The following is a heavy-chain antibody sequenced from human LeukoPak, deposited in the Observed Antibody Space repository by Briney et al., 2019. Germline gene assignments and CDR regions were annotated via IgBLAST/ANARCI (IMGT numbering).Heavy chain of an antibody. CDR3: ARGGWHSYGPNWFDP. CDR2: IKHSGST. V-gene: IGHV4-34*01. Sequence: SETLSLTCAVYGGSFSGCYWSWIRQPPGKGLEGIGEIKHSGSTNYNPSLKSRVTISVDTSKNQFSLKLSSVTAADTAVYYCARGGWHSYGPNWFDPWGQGTLVTVSS. CDR1: GGSFSGCY. J-gene: IGHJ5*02. D-gene: IGHD5-18*01.